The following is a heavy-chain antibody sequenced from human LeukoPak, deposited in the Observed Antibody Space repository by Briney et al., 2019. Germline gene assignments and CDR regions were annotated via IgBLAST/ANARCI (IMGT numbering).Heavy chain of an antibody. D-gene: IGHD6-19*01. CDR2: VSYSDGT. J-gene: IGHJ4*02. CDR1: GDSISDYS. V-gene: IGHV4-59*08. Sequence: SETLSLTCAVSGDSISDYSCSWIRQPPGKGLEWIGNVSYSDGTQYNPSLKTRVTLLLDTSKNHLSLRLSSVTAADTAVYYCARHKFHSSGWSFDYWGQGTLVTVSS. CDR3: ARHKFHSSGWSFDY.